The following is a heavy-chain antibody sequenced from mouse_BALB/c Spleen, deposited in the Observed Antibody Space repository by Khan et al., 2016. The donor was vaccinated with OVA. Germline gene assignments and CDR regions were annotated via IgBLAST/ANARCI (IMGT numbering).Heavy chain of an antibody. CDR1: GYTFTSYW. CDR2: TNPTNGRT. V-gene: IGHV1S81*02. J-gene: IGHJ2*01. D-gene: IGHD1-1*01. CDR3: ARIKKIVATYFDY. Sequence: QVQLQQPGADLVKAGASVKMSCKASGYTFTSYWMHWVKQRLGQGLEWFAETNPTNGRTYYTEKFKSKATLTVDKSSSTAYMLLSGPTFEDSAVYYCARIKKIVATYFDYWGQGTTLTVSS.